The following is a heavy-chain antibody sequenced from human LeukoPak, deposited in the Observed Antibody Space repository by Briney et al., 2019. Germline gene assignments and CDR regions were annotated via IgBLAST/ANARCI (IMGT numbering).Heavy chain of an antibody. Sequence: ASVKVSCKASGYTFTSYGISCVRQAPGQGLEWMGWISTYNGNTNYAQKLQGRVTLTTDTSTSTAYMEQRSLRSDDTAVYYCARDLSNDSRGYPVYWGQGTLVTVSS. J-gene: IGHJ4*02. CDR2: ISTYNGNT. D-gene: IGHD3-22*01. V-gene: IGHV1-18*01. CDR3: ARDLSNDSRGYPVY. CDR1: GYTFTSYG.